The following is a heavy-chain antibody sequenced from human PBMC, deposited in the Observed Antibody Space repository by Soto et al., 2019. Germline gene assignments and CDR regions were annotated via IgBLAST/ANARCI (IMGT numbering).Heavy chain of an antibody. V-gene: IGHV3-23*01. CDR2: ISDSGDIT. CDR3: SYDTFGDKDF. D-gene: IGHD3-9*01. Sequence: GGSLRLSCAASEFTFSTYAMTWVRQAPGRGLQWVATISDSGDITYYADSVKGRFTISRDNAKNTLYLQMNSLGVEDTALYYCSYDTFGDKDFWGQGTPVTVSS. CDR1: EFTFSTYA. J-gene: IGHJ4*02.